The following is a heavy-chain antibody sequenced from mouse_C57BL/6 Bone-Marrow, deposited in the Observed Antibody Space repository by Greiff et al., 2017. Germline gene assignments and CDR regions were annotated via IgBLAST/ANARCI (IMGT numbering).Heavy chain of an antibody. V-gene: IGHV8-8*01. Sequence: QVTLKESGPGILQPSQSLSLTCSSSGFSLSTFGMGVGWIRQPSGKGLEWLAHIWWADDKYYNPALKSRLTIPKDTSKNQVFLKVANVDTADTATYYCARIGTTVDYYAMDYWGQGTSVTVSS. CDR1: GFSLSTFGMG. D-gene: IGHD1-1*01. J-gene: IGHJ4*01. CDR2: IWWADDK. CDR3: ARIGTTVDYYAMDY.